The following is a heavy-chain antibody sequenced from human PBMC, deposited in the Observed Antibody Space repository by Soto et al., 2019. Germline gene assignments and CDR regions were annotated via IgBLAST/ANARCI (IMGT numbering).Heavy chain of an antibody. V-gene: IGHV4-39*01. CDR1: GGSISSSSYY. J-gene: IGHJ5*02. CDR3: ARHWLQHWFAP. Sequence: TSETLSLTCTVSGGSISSSSYYWGWIRQPPGKGLEWIGSIYYSGSTYYNPSLKSRVTISVDTSKNQFSLKLSSVTAADTAGYYCARHWLQHWFAPWAQGTLVTVSS. D-gene: IGHD5-18*01. CDR2: IYYSGST.